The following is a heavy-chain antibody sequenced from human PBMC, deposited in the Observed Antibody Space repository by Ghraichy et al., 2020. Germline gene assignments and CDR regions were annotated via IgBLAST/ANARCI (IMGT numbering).Heavy chain of an antibody. V-gene: IGHV4-34*01. CDR1: GGSFSGYY. J-gene: IGHJ6*02. Sequence: ESLNISCAVYGGSFSGYYWSWIRQPPGKGLEWIGEINHSGSTNYNPSLKSRVTISVDTSKNQFSLKLSSVTAADTAVYYCARGYGGNLRTYYYYGMDVWGQGTTVTVSS. CDR3: ARGYGGNLRTYYYYGMDV. CDR2: INHSGST. D-gene: IGHD4-23*01.